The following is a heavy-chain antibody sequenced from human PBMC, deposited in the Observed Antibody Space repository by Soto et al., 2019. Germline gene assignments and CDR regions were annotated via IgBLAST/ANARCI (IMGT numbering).Heavy chain of an antibody. CDR3: ARGWSLLPRNFDY. Sequence: GGSLRLSCAASGFTFSSYWMSWVRQAPGKGLEWVANIKQDGSEKYYVDSVKGRFTISRDNAKNSLYLQMNSLRAEDTAVYYCARGWSLLPRNFDYWGQGTLVTVSS. CDR2: IKQDGSEK. D-gene: IGHD2-15*01. CDR1: GFTFSSYW. J-gene: IGHJ4*02. V-gene: IGHV3-7*04.